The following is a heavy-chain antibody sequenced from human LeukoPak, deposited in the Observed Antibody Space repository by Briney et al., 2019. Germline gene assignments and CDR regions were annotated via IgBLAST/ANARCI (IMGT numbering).Heavy chain of an antibody. J-gene: IGHJ6*02. D-gene: IGHD1-7*01. Sequence: SVKVSCKASGGTFSSYAISWVRQAPGQGLEWMGGIIPIFGTANYAQKFQGRVTITADESTSTAYMELSSLRSEDTAVYYCAFNPGQNLHYYYYYGMDVWGQGTTVTVSS. CDR3: AFNPGQNLHYYYYYGMDV. V-gene: IGHV1-69*13. CDR2: IIPIFGTA. CDR1: GGTFSSYA.